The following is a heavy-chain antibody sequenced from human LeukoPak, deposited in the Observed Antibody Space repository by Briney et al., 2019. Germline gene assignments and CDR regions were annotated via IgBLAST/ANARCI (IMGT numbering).Heavy chain of an antibody. CDR1: GFTFSSYS. V-gene: IGHV3-21*01. D-gene: IGHD3-22*01. CDR2: ISSSSSYI. CDR3: ARDEMDYYDSSGYYYYYYYGMDV. J-gene: IGHJ6*02. Sequence: KPGGSLRLSCAASGFTFSSYSMNWVRQAPGKGLEWVSSISSSSSYIYYADSVKGRFTISRDNAKNSLYLQMNSLRAEDTAVYYCARDEMDYYDSSGYYYYYYYGMDVWGQGTTVTVSS.